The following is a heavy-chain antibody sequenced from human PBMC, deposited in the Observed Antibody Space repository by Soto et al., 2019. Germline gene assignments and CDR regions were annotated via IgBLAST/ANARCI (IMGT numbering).Heavy chain of an antibody. J-gene: IGHJ5*02. V-gene: IGHV3-9*01. CDR3: AKGGSAALIAPSGRDNWFDP. Sequence: EVQLVESGGGLVQPGRSLRLSCAASGFAFDDYVMHWVRQPPGRGLEWVSGITWHGGTIRYVDSVKGRFTISRDNAENSLYLQMNSLRPEDTAVYYCAKGGSAALIAPSGRDNWFDPWGQGTQVTVSS. CDR1: GFAFDDYV. CDR2: ITWHGGTI. D-gene: IGHD6-13*01.